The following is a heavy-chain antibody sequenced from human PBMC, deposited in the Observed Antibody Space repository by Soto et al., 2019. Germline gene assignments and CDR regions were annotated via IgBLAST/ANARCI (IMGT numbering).Heavy chain of an antibody. CDR1: GYTFTSYG. CDR2: ISAYNGNT. Sequence: QVQLVQSGAEVKKPGASVKVSCKASGYTFTSYGISWVRQAPGQGLEWMGWISAYNGNTNYAQKLQGRVTMTTDTFTSTAYMELRSLRSDDTAVYYCARSQIRARSARYYYYYMDVWGKGTTVTVSS. CDR3: ARSQIRARSARYYYYYMDV. D-gene: IGHD3-10*01. V-gene: IGHV1-18*01. J-gene: IGHJ6*03.